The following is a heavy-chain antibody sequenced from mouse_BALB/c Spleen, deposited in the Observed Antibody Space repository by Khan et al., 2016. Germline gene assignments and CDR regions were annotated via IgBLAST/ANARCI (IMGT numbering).Heavy chain of an antibody. CDR3: ARNSGSSYFDY. V-gene: IGHV3-2*02. CDR1: GYSITSDYA. CDR2: ISYSGST. D-gene: IGHD1-1*01. Sequence: EVQLQESGPGLVKPSQSLSLTCTVTGYSITSDYAWNWIRQFPGNKLEWMGYISYSGSTSYNPSLKSRISITRDTSKNQFFLQLNSVTTEDTATYSCARNSGSSYFDYWGQGTTLTVSS. J-gene: IGHJ2*01.